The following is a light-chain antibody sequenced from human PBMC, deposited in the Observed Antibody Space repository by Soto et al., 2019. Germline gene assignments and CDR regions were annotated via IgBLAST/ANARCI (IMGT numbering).Light chain of an antibody. Sequence: DTVMTQSPLSLPVTPGEPASISCRSSQSLLHSNGYNYLDWYLQKPGQSPQLLIYLGSNRASGVPDRFSGSGSGTDFTLKISRVEAEDVGVYYCMQALQTPLTFGGGTK. V-gene: IGKV2-28*01. CDR3: MQALQTPLT. J-gene: IGKJ4*01. CDR1: QSLLHSNGYNY. CDR2: LGS.